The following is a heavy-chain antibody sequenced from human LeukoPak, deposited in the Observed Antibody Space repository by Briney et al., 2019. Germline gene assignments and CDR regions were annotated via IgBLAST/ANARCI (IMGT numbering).Heavy chain of an antibody. V-gene: IGHV3-23*01. CDR2: ISGSGGST. CDR3: AKDRYGDYSFDY. J-gene: IGHJ4*02. Sequence: GGSLRLSCAASGFTFSSYGMHWVRQAPGKGLEWVSAISGSGGSTYYADSVKGRFTISRDNSKNTLYLQMNSLRAEDTAVYYCAKDRYGDYSFDYWGQGTLVTVSS. D-gene: IGHD4-17*01. CDR1: GFTFSSYG.